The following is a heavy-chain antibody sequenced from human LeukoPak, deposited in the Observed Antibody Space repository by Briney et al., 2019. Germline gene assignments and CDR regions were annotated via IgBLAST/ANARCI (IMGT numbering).Heavy chain of an antibody. D-gene: IGHD2-2*01. J-gene: IGHJ6*02. V-gene: IGHV1-69*01. Sequence: XWVRXAPXXXXEXXXXXIPTFGTANYAQKFQGRVTITADGSTSTAYMELSSLRSEDTAVYYCARDSCGSLSTSCPMDVWGQGTTVTVSS. CDR3: ARDSCGSLSTSCPMDV. CDR2: XIPTFGTA.